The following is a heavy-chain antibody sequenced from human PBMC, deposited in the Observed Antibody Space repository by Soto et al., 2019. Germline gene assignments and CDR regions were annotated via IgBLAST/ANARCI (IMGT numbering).Heavy chain of an antibody. CDR3: ARDPLYSSGYDGMDV. D-gene: IGHD3-22*01. V-gene: IGHV4-61*01. Sequence: PSETLSLTCTVSGGSVSSGSYYWSWIRQPPGKGLEWIGYIYYSGSTNYNPSLKSRVTISVDTSKNQFSLKLSSVTAADTAVYYCARDPLYSSGYDGMDVWGQGTTVTVSS. CDR2: IYYSGST. CDR1: GGSVSSGSYY. J-gene: IGHJ6*02.